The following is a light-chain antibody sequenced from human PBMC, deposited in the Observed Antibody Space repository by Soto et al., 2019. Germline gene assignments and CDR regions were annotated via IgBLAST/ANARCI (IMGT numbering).Light chain of an antibody. CDR2: TAS. V-gene: IGKV1-12*01. CDR1: QDIGSA. CDR3: QQGNSFPLT. J-gene: IGKJ4*01. Sequence: DIQMTQSPSSVSASVGDRVTITCRASQDIGSALAWFQQKPGEAPSLLMYTASSLPSGVPSRFSGSRSGTDFTLTISSLQPEDSATYYWQQGNSFPLTFGGGTKVEIK.